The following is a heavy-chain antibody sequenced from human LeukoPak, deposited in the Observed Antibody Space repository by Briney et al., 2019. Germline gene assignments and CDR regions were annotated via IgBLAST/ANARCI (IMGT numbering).Heavy chain of an antibody. CDR2: INHSGST. CDR3: ARDGYSSGVDV. V-gene: IGHV4-34*01. Sequence: GSLRLSCAASGFTFSSYAMSWIRQPPGKGLEWIGEINHSGSTNYNPSLKSRVTISVDTSKNQFSLKLSSVTAADTAVYYCARDGYSSGVDVWGKGTTVTVSS. J-gene: IGHJ6*04. D-gene: IGHD6-19*01. CDR1: GFTFSSYA.